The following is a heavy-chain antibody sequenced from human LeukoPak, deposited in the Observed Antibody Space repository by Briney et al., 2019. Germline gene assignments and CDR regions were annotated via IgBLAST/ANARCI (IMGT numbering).Heavy chain of an antibody. V-gene: IGHV3-48*03. CDR1: GFSFSSYE. CDR2: ISSSGSTI. Sequence: GGSLRLSCAASGFSFSSYEMNWVRQAPGKGLEWVSYISSSGSTIYYADSVQGRFTISRDNAKNSLYLQMSSLRAEDTAVYYCARNDYNFDYWGQGTLVTVSS. CDR3: ARNDYNFDY. D-gene: IGHD3-16*01. J-gene: IGHJ4*02.